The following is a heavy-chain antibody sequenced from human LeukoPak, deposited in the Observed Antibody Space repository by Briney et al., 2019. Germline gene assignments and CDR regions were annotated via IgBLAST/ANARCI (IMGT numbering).Heavy chain of an antibody. CDR3: VAMVRGVGYCYYYYGMDV. CDR1: GGTFSSYA. CDR2: IIPIFGTA. Sequence: SVKVSCKASGGTFSSYAISWVRQAPGQGLEWMGGIIPIFGTANYAQKFQGRVTITADESTSTAYMELSSLRSEDTAVYYCVAMVRGVGYCYYYYGMDVWGQGTTVTVSS. D-gene: IGHD3-10*01. V-gene: IGHV1-69*13. J-gene: IGHJ6*02.